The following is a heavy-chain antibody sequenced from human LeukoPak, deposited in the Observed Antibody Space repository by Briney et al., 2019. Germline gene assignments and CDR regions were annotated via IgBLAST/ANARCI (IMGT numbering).Heavy chain of an antibody. D-gene: IGHD6-6*01. CDR2: IYSGGST. V-gene: IGHV3-66*02. CDR3: AREIAARLDY. Sequence: PGGSLRLSCAASGFTVSSNHMSWVRQAPGKGLEWVSVIYSGGSTYYADSVKGRFTISRDNSKNTLYLQMNSLRAEDTAVYYCAREIAARLDYWGQGTLVTVSS. J-gene: IGHJ4*02. CDR1: GFTVSSNH.